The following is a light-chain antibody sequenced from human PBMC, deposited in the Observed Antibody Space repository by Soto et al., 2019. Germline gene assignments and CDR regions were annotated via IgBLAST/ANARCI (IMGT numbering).Light chain of an antibody. J-gene: IGLJ1*01. CDR3: ISYTGSSTSYV. CDR1: SSDVGSYSH. CDR2: AVT. V-gene: IGLV2-14*01. Sequence: QSVLTQPASVSGSPGQSITISCSGTSSDVGSYSHVAWYQQFPGKTPKLIIYAVTYRPSGGSHRFSASKSGNTASLTISGLQAGDEADYYCISYTGSSTSYVFGTGTKLTVL.